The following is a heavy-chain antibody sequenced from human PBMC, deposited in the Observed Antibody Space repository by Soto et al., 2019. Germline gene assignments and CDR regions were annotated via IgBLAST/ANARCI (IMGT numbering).Heavy chain of an antibody. D-gene: IGHD3-10*01. CDR1: GGSLSGYY. CDR2: INHSGSA. V-gene: IGHV4-34*01. CDR3: ASATRHYASGRYEGVYYCFAY. J-gene: IGHJ4*02. Sequence: QVQLQQWGSGLLKPSETLSLTCAVYGGSLSGYYWSWIRQSPGKGLGWIGQINHSGSANYHPSLNTGVTIFLLTSGNDFTVALSSGTAAGPSFYYCASATRHYASGRYEGVYYCFAYWGQGTLVTVSS.